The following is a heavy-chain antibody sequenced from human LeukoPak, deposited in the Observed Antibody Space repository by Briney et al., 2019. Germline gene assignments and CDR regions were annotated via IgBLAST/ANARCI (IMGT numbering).Heavy chain of an antibody. Sequence: PSETLSLTCTVSGVSISSSSYYWGWIRQPPGKGLEWIGSIYYSGSTYYNPSLKSRVTISVDTSKNQFSLKLSSVTAADTAVYYCAREIVVVPAATRNYNWFDPWGQGTLVTVSS. V-gene: IGHV4-39*02. CDR2: IYYSGST. CDR1: GVSISSSSYY. D-gene: IGHD2-2*01. J-gene: IGHJ5*02. CDR3: AREIVVVPAATRNYNWFDP.